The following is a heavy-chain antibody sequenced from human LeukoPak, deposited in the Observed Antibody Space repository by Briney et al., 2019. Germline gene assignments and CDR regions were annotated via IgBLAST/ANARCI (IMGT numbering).Heavy chain of an antibody. CDR2: IRYDGSNK. CDR1: GFTFSSCG. Sequence: PGGSLRLSCAASGFTFSSCGMHWVRQAPGKGLEWVAFIRYDGSNKYYADSVKGRFTISRDNSKNTLYLQMNSLRAEDTAVYYCAKDAGEGSREDYYYYMDVWGKGTTVTVSS. CDR3: AKDAGEGSREDYYYYMDV. D-gene: IGHD2-15*01. J-gene: IGHJ6*03. V-gene: IGHV3-30*02.